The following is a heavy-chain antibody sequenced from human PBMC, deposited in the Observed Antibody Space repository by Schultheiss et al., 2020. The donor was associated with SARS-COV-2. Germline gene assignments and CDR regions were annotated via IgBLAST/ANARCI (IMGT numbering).Heavy chain of an antibody. J-gene: IGHJ3*02. CDR3: ARPISSDAFDI. V-gene: IGHV3-33*01. D-gene: IGHD2/OR15-2a*01. Sequence: GGSLRLSCAASGFTFSSYGMHWVRQAPGKGLEWVAVIWYDGSNKYYADSVKGRFTISRDNAKNSLYLQMNSLRAEDTAVYYCARPISSDAFDIWGQGTMVTVSS. CDR2: IWYDGSNK. CDR1: GFTFSSYG.